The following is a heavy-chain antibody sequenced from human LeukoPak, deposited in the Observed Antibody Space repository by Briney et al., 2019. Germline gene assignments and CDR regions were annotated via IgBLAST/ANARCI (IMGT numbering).Heavy chain of an antibody. D-gene: IGHD2-2*02. CDR1: GGSFSGYY. V-gene: IGHV4-34*01. Sequence: SETLSLTCAVYGGSFSGYYWSWIRQPPGKGLEWIGEINHSGSTNYNPSLKSRVTISVDTSKNQFSLKLSSVTAADTAVYYCARDTPLGYCSSTSCYNYDYYYMDVWGKGTTVTVSS. J-gene: IGHJ6*03. CDR3: ARDTPLGYCSSTSCYNYDYYYMDV. CDR2: INHSGST.